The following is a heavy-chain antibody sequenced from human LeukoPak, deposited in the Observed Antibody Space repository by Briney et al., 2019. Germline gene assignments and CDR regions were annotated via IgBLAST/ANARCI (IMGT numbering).Heavy chain of an antibody. CDR1: GFTFSSYE. J-gene: IGHJ4*02. CDR2: ISSSGSTI. D-gene: IGHD6-13*01. Sequence: GGSLRLSCAASGFTFSSYEMNWVRQAPGKGLEWVSYISSSGSTIYYADSVKGRFTISRDNAKNSLYLQMESLRAEDTAVYYCARDLLLFSGSLPFDYWGQGTLVTVSS. V-gene: IGHV3-48*03. CDR3: ARDLLLFSGSLPFDY.